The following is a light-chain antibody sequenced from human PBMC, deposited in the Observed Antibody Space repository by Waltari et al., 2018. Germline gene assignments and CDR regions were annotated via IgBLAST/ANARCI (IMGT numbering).Light chain of an antibody. CDR2: DAS. CDR3: QKYVSLPAT. V-gene: IGKV3-20*01. Sequence: EIVLTQSPGTLSLSPGEGATLSCRARQRVSRSLAWYQQKPGQAPRLLIYDASTRATGIPDRFSGSGSGTDFSLTISRLEPEDFAVYYCQKYVSLPATFGQGTTVEIK. CDR1: QRVSRS. J-gene: IGKJ1*01.